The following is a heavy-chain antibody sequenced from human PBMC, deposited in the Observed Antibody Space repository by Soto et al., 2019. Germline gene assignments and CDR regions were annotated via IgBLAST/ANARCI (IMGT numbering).Heavy chain of an antibody. D-gene: IGHD3-3*01. CDR2: IYWDDDK. J-gene: IGHJ6*02. CDR1: GLSLTTNGLS. Sequence: QITLKESGPTLVKPTQTLPLTCAFSGLSLTTNGLSVGWVSQPPGKALEWLALIYWDDDKRYSTSLKSRLTITRDTSKNHVVLTMTNMDPVDTATYYCAHSSTDLTHAMDVWGQGTTVGVSS. CDR3: AHSSTDLTHAMDV. V-gene: IGHV2-5*02.